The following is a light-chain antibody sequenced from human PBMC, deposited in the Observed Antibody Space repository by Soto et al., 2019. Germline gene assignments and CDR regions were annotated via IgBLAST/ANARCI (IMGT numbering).Light chain of an antibody. V-gene: IGKV3-15*01. CDR2: GVS. CDR3: QHYNNWPPCT. Sequence: EIVMTQSPATLSVSPGERATLSCRASQSVSSNLAWYQQKPGQAPRLLIYGVSIRATGIPARFSGSGSGTEFTLTIGSLQSEDFAVYYCQHYNNWPPCTFGQGTKVEIK. CDR1: QSVSSN. J-gene: IGKJ1*01.